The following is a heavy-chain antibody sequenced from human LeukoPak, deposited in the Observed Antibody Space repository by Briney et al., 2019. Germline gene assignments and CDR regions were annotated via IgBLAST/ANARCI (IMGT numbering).Heavy chain of an antibody. Sequence: SETLSLTCTVSGGSISSYYWSWIRQPAGKGLEWIGRIYTSGSTNYNPPLESRVTMSVDTSKNQFSLKLSSVTAADTAVYYCARGTYYYDSSGYYPYFDYWGQGTLVTVSS. J-gene: IGHJ4*02. CDR1: GGSISSYY. CDR2: IYTSGST. CDR3: ARGTYYYDSSGYYPYFDY. V-gene: IGHV4-4*07. D-gene: IGHD3-22*01.